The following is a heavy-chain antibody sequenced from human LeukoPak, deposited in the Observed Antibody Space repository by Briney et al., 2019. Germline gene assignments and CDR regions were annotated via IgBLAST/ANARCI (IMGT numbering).Heavy chain of an antibody. J-gene: IGHJ3*01. CDR3: ARPTSSGWYSH. V-gene: IGHV3-11*04. D-gene: IGHD6-19*01. Sequence: GGSLRLPCAASGFTFSDYYMNWIRQAPGKGLEWLSYISASSGTRYYADSVKGRFTISRDNAENSVYLQMNSLRAEDTAVYYCARPTSSGWYSHWGQGTMVTVSS. CDR1: GFTFSDYY. CDR2: ISASSGTR.